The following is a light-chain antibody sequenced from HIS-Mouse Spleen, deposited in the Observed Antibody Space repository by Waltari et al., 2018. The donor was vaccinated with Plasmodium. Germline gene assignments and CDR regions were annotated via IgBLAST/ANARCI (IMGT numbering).Light chain of an antibody. CDR3: QAWDSSTVV. CDR2: QES. Sequence: SYELTQPPSVSVSPGQTASITCPGDKLGDKYACWYQQKPGQSPLLVIYQESKRPSGIRERFSGSNSGNTATLTISETQAMDEADYYCQAWDSSTVVFGGGTKLTVL. J-gene: IGLJ2*01. CDR1: KLGDKY. V-gene: IGLV3-1*01.